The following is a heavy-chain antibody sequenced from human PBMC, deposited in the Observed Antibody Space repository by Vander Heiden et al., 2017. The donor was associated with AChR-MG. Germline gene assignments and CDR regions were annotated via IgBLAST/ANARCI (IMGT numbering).Heavy chain of an antibody. Sequence: QVQLVQSGAAVKKPGSSVKVSCKASGRTFSSYAISWVRQGPGQGLGWMGGIIPIFGTANYAQKIHGRVTITADKTTSTAYMGDSSMRSEDTAVYYCARITLDTYYDILTGYNSHHDAFDIWGQGTMVTVSS. CDR1: GRTFSSYA. D-gene: IGHD3-9*01. J-gene: IGHJ3*02. CDR2: IIPIFGTA. V-gene: IGHV1-69*06. CDR3: ARITLDTYYDILTGYNSHHDAFDI.